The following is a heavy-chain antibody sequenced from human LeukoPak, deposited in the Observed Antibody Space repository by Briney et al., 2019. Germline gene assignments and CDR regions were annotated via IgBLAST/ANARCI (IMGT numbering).Heavy chain of an antibody. Sequence: PGGSLRLSCTASGFTFIDYYMAWIRQAPGKGLEWISYIGTRRTTVYYAESVKGRFTTSRDNAKNSLSLQMNNLKVDDTAIYYCARGEMANFDSWGQGTLVTVSS. CDR3: ARGEMANFDS. V-gene: IGHV3-11*01. J-gene: IGHJ4*02. D-gene: IGHD5-24*01. CDR2: IGTRRTTV. CDR1: GFTFIDYY.